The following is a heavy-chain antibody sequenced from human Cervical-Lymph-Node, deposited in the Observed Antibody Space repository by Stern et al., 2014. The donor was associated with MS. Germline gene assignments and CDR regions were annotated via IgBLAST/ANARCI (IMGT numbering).Heavy chain of an antibody. Sequence: VQLVESGPGLVKPSGTLSLTCAVSGGSIGSSYWWSWVRQPPGKGLEWIGEIFHSGRHHYNPSLKRRVTISIDKSNNQFSLKMNSMTAADTAVYYCAKFARLNGALERFSYFDYWGQGTLVTVSS. CDR2: IFHSGRH. D-gene: IGHD3-3*01. CDR3: AKFARLNGALERFSYFDY. J-gene: IGHJ4*02. CDR1: GGSIGSSYW. V-gene: IGHV4-4*02.